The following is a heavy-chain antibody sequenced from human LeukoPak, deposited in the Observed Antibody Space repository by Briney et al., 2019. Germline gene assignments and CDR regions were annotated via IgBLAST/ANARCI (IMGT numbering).Heavy chain of an antibody. J-gene: IGHJ6*03. CDR2: INPNSGGT. CDR3: ASTYCSSTSCYNYYMDV. Sequence: ASVKVSCKASGYTFTGYYMHWVRQAPGQGLEWMGRINPNSGGTNYAQKLQGRVTMTTDTSTSTAYMELRSLRSDDTAVYYCASTYCSSTSCYNYYMDVWGKGTTVTVPS. V-gene: IGHV1-2*06. D-gene: IGHD2-2*02. CDR1: GYTFTGYY.